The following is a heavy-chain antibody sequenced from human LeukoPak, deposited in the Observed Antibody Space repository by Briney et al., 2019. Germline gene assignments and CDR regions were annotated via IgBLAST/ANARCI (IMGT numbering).Heavy chain of an antibody. J-gene: IGHJ6*02. D-gene: IGHD4-11*01. Sequence: SVKVSCKASGGTFSSYAISWVQQAPGQGLEWMGRIIPIFGIANYAQKFQGRVTITADKSTSTAYMELSSLRSEDTAVYYCARVPPARNDYSNYVDYYGMDVWGQGTTVTVSS. CDR1: GGTFSSYA. CDR3: ARVPPARNDYSNYVDYYGMDV. V-gene: IGHV1-69*04. CDR2: IIPIFGIA.